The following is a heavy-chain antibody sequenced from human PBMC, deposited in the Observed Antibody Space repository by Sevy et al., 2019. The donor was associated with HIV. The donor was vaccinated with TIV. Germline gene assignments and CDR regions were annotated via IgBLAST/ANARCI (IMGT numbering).Heavy chain of an antibody. Sequence: GESLKISCAASGFTFRNYVMNWVRQPPGKGLEWVSVISDGGGTTYYADSVKVRFTISRDDCKSTLYLQMNSLRVEDTAVYFCAKRVAGALAALDIWGQGTMVTVSS. V-gene: IGHV3-23*01. CDR2: ISDGGGTT. CDR1: GFTFRNYV. D-gene: IGHD3-10*01. J-gene: IGHJ3*02. CDR3: AKRVAGALAALDI.